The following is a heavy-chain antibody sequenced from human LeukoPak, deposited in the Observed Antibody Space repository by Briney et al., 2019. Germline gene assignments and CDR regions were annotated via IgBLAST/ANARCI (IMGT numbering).Heavy chain of an antibody. Sequence: PGGSLRLSCAASGFTFSSYAMSWVRQAPGKGLECASAISGSGGSTYYADSVKGRLTISRDNFKNTLYLQMNSGRGEDMAVYYCTINPGICGDLIYCDYGGEGTRVTVS. CDR1: GFTFSSYA. V-gene: IGHV3-23*01. CDR3: TINPGICGDLIYCDY. J-gene: IGHJ4*02. D-gene: IGHD4-17*01. CDR2: ISGSGGST.